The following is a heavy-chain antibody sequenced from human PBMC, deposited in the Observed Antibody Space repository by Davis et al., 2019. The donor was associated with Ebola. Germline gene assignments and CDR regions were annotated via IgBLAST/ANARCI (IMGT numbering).Heavy chain of an antibody. V-gene: IGHV7-4-1*02. Sequence: ASVKVSCQASGYTFTSYAMNWVRPAPGQGLEWMGWINTNTGNPTYAQGFTGRFVFSLDTSVSTAYLQISSLKAEDTAVYYCARCEENPDTTMVSCFDYWGQGTLVTVSS. D-gene: IGHD5-18*01. J-gene: IGHJ4*02. CDR2: INTNTGNP. CDR1: GYTFTSYA. CDR3: ARCEENPDTTMVSCFDY.